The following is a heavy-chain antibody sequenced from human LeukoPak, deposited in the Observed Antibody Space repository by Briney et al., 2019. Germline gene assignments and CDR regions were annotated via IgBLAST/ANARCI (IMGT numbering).Heavy chain of an antibody. D-gene: IGHD3-10*01. CDR2: IYYSGST. V-gene: IGHV4-39*07. J-gene: IGHJ5*02. Sequence: SETLSLTCTVSGGSISSSSYYWGWIRQPPGKGLEWIGSIYYSGSTYYNPSLKSRVTISVDTSKNQFSLKLSSVTAADTAVYYCARDAGGAYGSGSYYMGENWFDPWGQGTLVTVSS. CDR1: GGSISSSSYY. CDR3: ARDAGGAYGSGSYYMGENWFDP.